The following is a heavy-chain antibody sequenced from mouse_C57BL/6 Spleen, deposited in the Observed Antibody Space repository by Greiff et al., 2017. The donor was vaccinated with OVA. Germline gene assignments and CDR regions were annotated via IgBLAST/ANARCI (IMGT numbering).Heavy chain of an antibody. CDR1: GYTFTSYW. V-gene: IGHV1-61*01. D-gene: IGHD1-1*01. CDR2: IYPSDSET. CDR3: ARGRPAMDY. Sequence: QVQLQQPGAELVRPGSSVKLSCKASGYTFTSYWMDWVKQRPGQGLEWIGNIYPSDSETHYNQKFKDKATLTVDKSSSTAYMQLRSMTSEDSAVYSYARGRPAMDYWGQGTSVTVSA. J-gene: IGHJ4*01.